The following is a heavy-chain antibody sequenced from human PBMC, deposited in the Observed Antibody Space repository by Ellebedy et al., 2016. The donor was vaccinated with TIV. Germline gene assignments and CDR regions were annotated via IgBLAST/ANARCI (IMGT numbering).Heavy chain of an antibody. CDR3: ARAGLDYYGMDV. CDR1: GGSISSGGYY. V-gene: IGHV4-39*07. Sequence: SETLSLTXTVSGGSISSGGYYWGWIRQPPGKGLEWIGSIYYSGSTYYNPSLKSRVTMSVDTSKNQFSLRLSSVTAADTAVYYCARAGLDYYGMDVWGQGTTVTVSS. CDR2: IYYSGST. D-gene: IGHD3/OR15-3a*01. J-gene: IGHJ6*02.